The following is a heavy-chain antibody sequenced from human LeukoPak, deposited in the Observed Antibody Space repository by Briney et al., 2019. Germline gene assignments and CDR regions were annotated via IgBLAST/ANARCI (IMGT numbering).Heavy chain of an antibody. CDR3: ARGGTYSSSWFLPYYFDY. CDR1: GFTFSNYG. J-gene: IGHJ4*02. Sequence: PGGSLKLSCAASGFTFSNYGIHWVRQAPGKGLEWVAFIVYTGNNKYYADSVKGRFTISRDNSKNTLYLQMNSLRAEDTAVYYCARGGTYSSSWFLPYYFDYWGQGTLVTVSS. D-gene: IGHD6-13*01. V-gene: IGHV3-30*19. CDR2: IVYTGNNK.